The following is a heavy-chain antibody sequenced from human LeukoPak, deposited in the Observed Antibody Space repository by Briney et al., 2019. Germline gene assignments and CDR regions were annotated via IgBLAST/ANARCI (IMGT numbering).Heavy chain of an antibody. CDR2: IYYSGST. J-gene: IGHJ4*02. Sequence: PPETLSLTCAVSGGSISSYYGYWIPQPPGQGLEWIGYIYYSGSTNYNPSLKSRVTISVDTSKNQFSLKLSSVTAADTAVYYCARRGYSTGWYYFDYWGQGTLVTVSS. CDR1: GGSISSYY. D-gene: IGHD6-19*01. CDR3: ARRGYSTGWYYFDY. V-gene: IGHV4-59*08.